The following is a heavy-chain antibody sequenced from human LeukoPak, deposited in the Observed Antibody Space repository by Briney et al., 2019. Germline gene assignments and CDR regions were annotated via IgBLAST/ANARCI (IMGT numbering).Heavy chain of an antibody. CDR1: GGTFSSYA. CDR2: IIPILGIA. CDR3: ARHAKGYCSGGSCYRHFDY. V-gene: IGHV1-69*04. J-gene: IGHJ4*02. D-gene: IGHD2-15*01. Sequence: SVKVSCKASGGTFSSYAISWVRQAPGQGLEWMGRIIPILGIANYAQKFQGRVTITADKSTSTAYMELSSLRSDDTAVYYCARHAKGYCSGGSCYRHFDYWGQGTLVTVSS.